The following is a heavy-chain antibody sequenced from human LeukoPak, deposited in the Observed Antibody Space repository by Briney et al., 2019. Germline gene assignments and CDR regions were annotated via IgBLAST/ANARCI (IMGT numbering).Heavy chain of an antibody. J-gene: IGHJ3*02. CDR1: GGSISSSSYY. CDR3: ARRRIVVVIRAFDI. CDR2: IYYSGST. D-gene: IGHD3-22*01. V-gene: IGHV4-39*07. Sequence: SETLSLTCTVSGGSISSSSYYWGWIRQPPGKGLEWIGSIYYSGSTYYNPSLKSRVTISVDTSKNQFSLKLSSVTAADTAVYYCARRRIVVVIRAFDIWGQGTMVTVSS.